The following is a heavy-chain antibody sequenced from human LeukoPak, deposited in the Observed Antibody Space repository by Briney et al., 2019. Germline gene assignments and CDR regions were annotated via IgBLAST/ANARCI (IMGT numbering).Heavy chain of an antibody. J-gene: IGHJ4*02. D-gene: IGHD1-26*01. CDR1: GFTFSSYA. V-gene: IGHV3-23*01. CDR3: AREGSIVGATKY. CDR2: IGGSGGST. Sequence: GGSLRLSCAASGFTFSSYAMSWVRQAPGKGLEWVSAIGGSGGSTYYADSLKGRFTISRDNSKNTLSLQMNSLRAEDTAVYCCAREGSIVGATKYWGQGTLVTVSS.